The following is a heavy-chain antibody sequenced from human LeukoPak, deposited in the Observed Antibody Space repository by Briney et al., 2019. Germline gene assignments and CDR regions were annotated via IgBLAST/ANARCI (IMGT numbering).Heavy chain of an antibody. J-gene: IGHJ4*02. CDR3: ARLRGRISARGFDY. Sequence: SETLSLTCTVSGGSISSYYWSWIRQPPGKGLEWIGYIYYSGSTSYNPSLKSRVTISVDTSKNQFSLKLSSVTAADTAVYYCARLRGRISARGFDYWGQGTLVTVSS. D-gene: IGHD6-6*01. CDR2: IYYSGST. CDR1: GGSISSYY. V-gene: IGHV4-59*08.